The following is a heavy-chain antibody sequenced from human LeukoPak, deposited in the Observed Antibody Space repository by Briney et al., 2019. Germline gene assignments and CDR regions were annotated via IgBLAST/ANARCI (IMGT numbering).Heavy chain of an antibody. CDR2: ISTYNGHT. CDR1: GYTYTSYA. CDR3: ARAGNYNWNYLSY. Sequence: ASVKVSFKASGYTYTSYAISWVRQAPGQGLEWMGWISTYNGHTDFAQEFRGRVSMTTDASTNTAYMEIQSLRSDDAAVYYCARAGNYNWNYLSYWGQGTLVAVSS. D-gene: IGHD1-1*01. V-gene: IGHV1-18*01. J-gene: IGHJ4*02.